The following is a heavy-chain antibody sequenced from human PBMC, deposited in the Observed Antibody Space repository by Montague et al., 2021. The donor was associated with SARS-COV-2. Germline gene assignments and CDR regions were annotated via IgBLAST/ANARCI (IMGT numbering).Heavy chain of an antibody. V-gene: IGHV4-34*01. CDR2: INHSGST. CDR3: ARGPHSSSWHYYYYYGMDV. J-gene: IGHJ6*02. CDR1: GGCFGGYY. Sequence: SETLSLTCAVYGGCFGGYYWSRMRQPPGKGLEWIGEINHSGSTNYNPSLKSRVTISVDTSKNQFSLKLSSVTAADTAVYYCARGPHSSSWHYYYYYGMDVWGQGTAVTVSS. D-gene: IGHD6-13*01.